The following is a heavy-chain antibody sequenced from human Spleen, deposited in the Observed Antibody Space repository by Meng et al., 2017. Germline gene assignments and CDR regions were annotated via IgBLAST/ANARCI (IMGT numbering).Heavy chain of an antibody. CDR3: ARVRSEAEARFSPGWYFDY. CDR2: ISAYNGNT. D-gene: IGHD6-19*01. Sequence: ASVKVSCKASGYTFTSYGISWVRQAPGQGLEWMGWISAYNGNTNYAQKLQGRVTMTTDTSTSTAYMELRSLTSDDTAVYYCARVRSEAEARFSPGWYFDYWGQGTLVTVSS. CDR1: GYTFTSYG. J-gene: IGHJ4*02. V-gene: IGHV1-18*01.